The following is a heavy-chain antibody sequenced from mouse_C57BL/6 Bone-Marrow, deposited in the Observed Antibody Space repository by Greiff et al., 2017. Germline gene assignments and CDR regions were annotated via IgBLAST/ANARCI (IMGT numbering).Heavy chain of an antibody. V-gene: IGHV1-67*01. J-gene: IGHJ2*01. CDR1: GYTFTDYT. D-gene: IGHD1-1*01. CDR3: ASSLITAVVNDFDY. Sequence: VQLQQSGPELVRPGVSVKISCKGSGYTFTDYTMHWVKQSHAKSLEWIGVISTYYGDASYNQKFKDKATMTVDKSSSTAYMELARLTSEDSAVYVCASSLITAVVNDFDYWGQGTTLTVSS. CDR2: ISTYYGDA.